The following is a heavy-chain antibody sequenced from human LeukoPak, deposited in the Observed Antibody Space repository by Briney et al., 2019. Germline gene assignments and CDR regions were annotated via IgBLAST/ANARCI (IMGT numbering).Heavy chain of an antibody. CDR2: ISGSGGST. V-gene: IGHV3-23*01. J-gene: IGHJ6*02. CDR3: AKDTVGCSSTSCYGDYYYYGMDV. Sequence: PGGSLRLSCAASGFTFSSYAMSWVRQAPGKGLEWVSAISGSGGSTYYADSVKGRFTISRDNSKNTLYLQMNSLRAEDAAVYYCAKDTVGCSSTSCYGDYYYYGMDVWGQGTTVTVSS. D-gene: IGHD2-2*01. CDR1: GFTFSSYA.